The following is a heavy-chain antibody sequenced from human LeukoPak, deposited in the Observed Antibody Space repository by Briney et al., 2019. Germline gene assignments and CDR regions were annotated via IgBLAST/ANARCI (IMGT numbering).Heavy chain of an antibody. J-gene: IGHJ2*01. Sequence: PSETLSLTCAVSGGSISSGSYYWGWIRQPPGKGLEWIGSIYYTGSTYYNPSLKSRVTISVDTSKNQFSLNLSSVAAADTAVYYCARLDWSNWCFDLWGRGTLVIVSS. D-gene: IGHD3/OR15-3a*01. V-gene: IGHV4-39*01. CDR2: IYYTGST. CDR1: GGSISSGSYY. CDR3: ARLDWSNWCFDL.